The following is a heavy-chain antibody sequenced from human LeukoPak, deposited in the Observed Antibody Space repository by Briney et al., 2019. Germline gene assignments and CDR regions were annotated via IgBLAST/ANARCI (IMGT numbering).Heavy chain of an antibody. V-gene: IGHV1-46*01. CDR2: INPSGGST. Sequence: ASVKVSCKASGYTFTSYYMHWVRQAPGQGLEWMGIINPSGGSTSYAQKFQGRVTMTRDTSTSTAYMELSSLRSEDTAVYYCARSGVLDSTPGAFDIWGQGTMVTVSS. J-gene: IGHJ3*02. CDR3: ARSGVLDSTPGAFDI. CDR1: GYTFTSYY. D-gene: IGHD3/OR15-3a*01.